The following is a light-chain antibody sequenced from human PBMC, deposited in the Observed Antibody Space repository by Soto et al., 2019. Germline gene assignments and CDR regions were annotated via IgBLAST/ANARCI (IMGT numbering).Light chain of an antibody. Sequence: DIQMTQSPSTLSASVGDRVTITCRASQSISTLLAWYQQKPGKAPILLIYKASSLESGVQSRFSGSASGTAFTLTINSLQPDDFATSYCQQYSTYSRAFGQGTKVEIK. J-gene: IGKJ1*01. V-gene: IGKV1-5*03. CDR1: QSISTL. CDR3: QQYSTYSRA. CDR2: KAS.